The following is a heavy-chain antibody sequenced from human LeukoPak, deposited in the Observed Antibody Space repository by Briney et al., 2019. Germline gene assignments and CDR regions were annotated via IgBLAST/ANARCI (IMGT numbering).Heavy chain of an antibody. Sequence: GGSLRLSCAASGFTFSSYAMGWVRQAPGKGLEWVSGISGSGGSTFYADSVKGRFTISRDNSKNTLYVQMNSLRAEDTAVYYCAKEEMYFYDGSGYYDSWGQGTLVTVSS. V-gene: IGHV3-23*01. CDR3: AKEEMYFYDGSGYYDS. D-gene: IGHD3-22*01. CDR2: ISGSGGST. CDR1: GFTFSSYA. J-gene: IGHJ4*02.